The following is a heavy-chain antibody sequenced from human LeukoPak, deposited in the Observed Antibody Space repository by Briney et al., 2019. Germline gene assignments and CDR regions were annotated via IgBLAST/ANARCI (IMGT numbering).Heavy chain of an antibody. Sequence: GASVKVSCKASGYTFTSYAMHWVRQAPGQRLEWMGWINAGNGNTKYSQKFQGRVTITRDTSASTAYMELSSLRSEDTAIYYCARDSYWLGGSIGAFDIWGQGTMVTVSS. D-gene: IGHD3-10*01. J-gene: IGHJ3*02. CDR3: ARDSYWLGGSIGAFDI. CDR2: INAGNGNT. CDR1: GYTFTSYA. V-gene: IGHV1-3*01.